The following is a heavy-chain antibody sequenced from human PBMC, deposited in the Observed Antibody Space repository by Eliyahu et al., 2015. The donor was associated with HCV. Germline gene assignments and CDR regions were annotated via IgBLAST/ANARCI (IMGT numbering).Heavy chain of an antibody. V-gene: IGHV3-66*02. CDR2: IYSGGST. D-gene: IGHD3-22*01. CDR3: ARDGPGEYYYDSSGHYAFDI. Sequence: EVQLVESGGGLVQPGGSLRLSCAASGFTXXSXYMXWVRQAPGKGLGWVSVIYSGGSTYYADSVKGRFTISRDNSKNTLYLQMNSLRAEDTAVYYCARDGPGEYYYDSSGHYAFDIWGQGTMVTVSS. J-gene: IGHJ3*02. CDR1: GFTXXSXY.